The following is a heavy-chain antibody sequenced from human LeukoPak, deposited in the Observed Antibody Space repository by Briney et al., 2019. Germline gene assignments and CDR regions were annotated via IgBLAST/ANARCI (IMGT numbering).Heavy chain of an antibody. CDR3: ATRAPGFSSSWSL. CDR1: GFTFSNYG. D-gene: IGHD6-13*01. J-gene: IGHJ4*02. V-gene: IGHV3-66*01. CDR2: IYSDGST. Sequence: GGSLRLSCAASGFTFSNYGMSWVRQAPGKGLEWVSVIYSDGSTYYADSVKGRFTISRDNSKNTLYLQMNSLRAEDTAVYYCATRAPGFSSSWSLWGQGTLVTVSS.